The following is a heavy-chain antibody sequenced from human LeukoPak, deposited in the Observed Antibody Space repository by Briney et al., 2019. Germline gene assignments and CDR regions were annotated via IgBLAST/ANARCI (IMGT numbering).Heavy chain of an antibody. J-gene: IGHJ4*02. D-gene: IGHD6-13*01. V-gene: IGHV4-61*02. CDR1: GGSISSGIYY. Sequence: SETLSLTCSVSGGSISSGIYYWSWIRQPAGKGLEWIGRIYTSGSTNYNPSLKSRVTISIDTSKNQFSLNLKSVTAADTAVYYCARDGDLYLIAAAGMEGGLNYWGQGTLVTVSS. CDR3: ARDGDLYLIAAAGMEGGLNY. CDR2: IYTSGST.